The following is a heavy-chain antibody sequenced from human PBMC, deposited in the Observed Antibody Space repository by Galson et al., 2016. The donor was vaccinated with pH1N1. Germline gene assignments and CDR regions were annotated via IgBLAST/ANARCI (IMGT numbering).Heavy chain of an antibody. CDR3: ARARFDP. CDR1: GFTFSNFW. CDR2: IRQDGSEK. V-gene: IGHV3-7*01. Sequence: SLRLSCAATGFTFSNFWMHWVRQAPGKGLEWVANIRQDGSEKYYEDSVKGRFTISRDNAKNSLYLQMNSLTAEDTAVYYCARARFDPWGQGTLVTVSS. J-gene: IGHJ5*02.